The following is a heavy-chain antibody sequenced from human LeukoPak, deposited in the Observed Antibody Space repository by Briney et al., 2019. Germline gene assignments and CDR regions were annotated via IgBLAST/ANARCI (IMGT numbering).Heavy chain of an antibody. D-gene: IGHD2-21*02. Sequence: GGSLRLSCAASGFTFSSYEMNWVRQAPGKGLEWVTFIGYDGISNFYADSVKGRFTISRDNSKNTLYLQMNSLRPEDTAVYYCAKGGSSGDHAFDYWGQGTLVTVSS. CDR1: GFTFSSYE. CDR3: AKGGSSGDHAFDY. J-gene: IGHJ4*02. CDR2: IGYDGISN. V-gene: IGHV3-30*02.